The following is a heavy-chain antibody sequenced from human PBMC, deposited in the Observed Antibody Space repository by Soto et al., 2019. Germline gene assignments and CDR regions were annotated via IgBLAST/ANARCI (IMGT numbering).Heavy chain of an antibody. Sequence: GGSLRVSCAASGFTFSSYSMNWVRQAPGKGLEWVSYISSSIATIYYADSVKGRFTISRDNAKNSLYLQMNSLRAEDTAVYYCARDDSGWYLGYWGQGTLVTVSS. D-gene: IGHD6-19*01. CDR1: GFTFSSYS. CDR3: ARDDSGWYLGY. V-gene: IGHV3-48*01. CDR2: ISSSIATI. J-gene: IGHJ4*02.